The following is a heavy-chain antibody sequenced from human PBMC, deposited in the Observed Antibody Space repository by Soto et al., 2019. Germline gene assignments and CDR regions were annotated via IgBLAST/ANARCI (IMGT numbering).Heavy chain of an antibody. Sequence: EVQLVESGGGLVQPGGSLRLSCAASGFTFSDHYMDWVRQAPGKGLEWVGRTRNKANSYTTEYAAAVKGRFTIARDDSKNSLYLQMNSLKAEDTAVYYCARARGSGYYTHYYYYRDVWGKGTTVTVSS. CDR1: GFTFSDHY. CDR2: TRNKANSYTT. V-gene: IGHV3-72*01. D-gene: IGHD3-3*01. CDR3: ARARGSGYYTHYYYYRDV. J-gene: IGHJ6*03.